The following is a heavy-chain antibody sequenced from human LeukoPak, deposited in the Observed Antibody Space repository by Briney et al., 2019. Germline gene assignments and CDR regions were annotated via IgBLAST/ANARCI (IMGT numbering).Heavy chain of an antibody. CDR3: ARDRLRSSSQNSWFDP. D-gene: IGHD6-13*01. V-gene: IGHV1-18*01. J-gene: IGHJ5*02. CDR2: ISAYNGNT. CDR1: GYTFTSYG. Sequence: ASVKDSCKASGYTFTSYGISWVRQAPGQGLEWMGWISAYNGNTNYAQKLQGRVTMTTDTSTSTAYMELSRLRSDDTAVYYCARDRLRSSSQNSWFDPWGQGTLVTVSS.